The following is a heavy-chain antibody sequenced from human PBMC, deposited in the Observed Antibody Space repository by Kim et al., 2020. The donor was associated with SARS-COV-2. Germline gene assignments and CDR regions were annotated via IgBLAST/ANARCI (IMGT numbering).Heavy chain of an antibody. CDR1: GYTFTSYY. J-gene: IGHJ2*01. V-gene: IGHV1-46*01. CDR2: INPSGGST. CDR3: AIMMGDRDYGDYVFDL. D-gene: IGHD4-17*01. Sequence: ASVKVSCKASGYTFTSYYMHWVRQAPGQGLEWMGIINPSGGSTSYAQKFQGRVTMTRDTSTSTVYMELSSLRSEDTAVYYCAIMMGDRDYGDYVFDLWGRGTLVTVSS.